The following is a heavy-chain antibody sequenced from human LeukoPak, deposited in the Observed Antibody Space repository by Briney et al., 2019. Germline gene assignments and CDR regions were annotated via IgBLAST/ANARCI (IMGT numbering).Heavy chain of an antibody. CDR3: AREGAHYSYDY. CDR1: GGTFSSYA. V-gene: IGHV1-69*04. D-gene: IGHD4/OR15-4a*01. CDR2: IIPILGIA. Sequence: ASVKVSCKASGGTFSSYAISWVRQAPGQGLEWMGRIIPILGIANYAQKFQGRVTITADKSTSTAYMELSSLRSEDTAVYYCAREGAHYSYDYWGQGTLVTVSS. J-gene: IGHJ4*02.